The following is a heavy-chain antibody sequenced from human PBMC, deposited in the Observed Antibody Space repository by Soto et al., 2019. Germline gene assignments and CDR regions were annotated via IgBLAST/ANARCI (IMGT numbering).Heavy chain of an antibody. CDR3: AREGGLDGYNDAFDI. CDR2: IYHSGST. J-gene: IGHJ3*02. Sequence: TLSLTCAVSGGSSSSGGYSWSWIRQPPGKGLEWNGYIYHSGSTYYNPSLKSRVTISVDMSTNQFSLKLSSVTAADTAVYYCAREGGLDGYNDAFDIWGRGTMVTGSS. CDR1: GGSSSSGGYS. V-gene: IGHV4-30-2*01. D-gene: IGHD5-12*01.